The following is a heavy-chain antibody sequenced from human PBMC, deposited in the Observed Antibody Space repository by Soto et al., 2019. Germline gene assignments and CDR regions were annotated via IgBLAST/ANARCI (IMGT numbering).Heavy chain of an antibody. CDR3: ARLFIVGAPGSYYTGLDV. Sequence: SETLSLTCAVSGGSIYSNNWWSWVRQPPGKGLEWIGEIHHSGSTNYNPSLNSRVTISVDPSKNHFSLALTSVTAADTATYYCARLFIVGAPGSYYTGLDVWGQGTTVTVSS. CDR2: IHHSGST. D-gene: IGHD1-26*01. V-gene: IGHV4-4*02. CDR1: GGSIYSNNW. J-gene: IGHJ6*02.